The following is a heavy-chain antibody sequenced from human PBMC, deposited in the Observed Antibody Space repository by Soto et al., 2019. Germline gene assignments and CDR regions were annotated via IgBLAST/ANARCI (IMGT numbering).Heavy chain of an antibody. Sequence: SETLSLTCAVSGGSISGSYYYWAWLGLSPGKVPEWIGSVFYTGFTSYNPSLESRVSVSVDTSKSQFSLKLSAVTAADTAVYYCATSQKGYNWNYFDHWGQGALVTVSS. J-gene: IGHJ4*02. D-gene: IGHD1-20*01. V-gene: IGHV4-39*01. CDR1: GGSISGSYYY. CDR3: ATSQKGYNWNYFDH. CDR2: VFYTGFT.